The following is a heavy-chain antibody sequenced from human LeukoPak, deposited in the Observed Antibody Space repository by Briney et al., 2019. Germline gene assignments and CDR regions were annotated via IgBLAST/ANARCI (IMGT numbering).Heavy chain of an antibody. J-gene: IGHJ4*02. CDR2: ISYDGSNK. CDR1: GFTFISYA. CDR3: AREGYSYGQPVDY. Sequence: PGGSLRLSCAASGFTFISYAMHWVRQAPGKGLEWMAVISYDGSNKYYADSVKGRFTVSRDNSKNTLYLQMNRLRAEDTAVYYCAREGYSYGQPVDYWGQGTLVTVSS. V-gene: IGHV3-30*04. D-gene: IGHD5-18*01.